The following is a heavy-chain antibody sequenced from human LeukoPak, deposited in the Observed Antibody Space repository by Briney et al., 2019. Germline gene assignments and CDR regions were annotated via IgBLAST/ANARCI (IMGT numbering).Heavy chain of an antibody. CDR3: AREVYDSNGYYTDY. J-gene: IGHJ4*02. Sequence: SETLSLTCSVSGGSISTHYWTWIRQPPGKGLEWIGNIHYNGRINYNPSLKSRITISVDTSKNQFSLKLSSVTAADTAEYYCAREVYDSNGYYTDYWGQGTLVTVSS. CDR2: IHYNGRI. V-gene: IGHV4-59*11. D-gene: IGHD3-22*01. CDR1: GGSISTHY.